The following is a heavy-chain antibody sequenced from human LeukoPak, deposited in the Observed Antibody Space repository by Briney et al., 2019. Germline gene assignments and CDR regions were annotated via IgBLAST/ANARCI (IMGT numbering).Heavy chain of an antibody. V-gene: IGHV3-74*01. D-gene: IGHD5-18*01. CDR3: AREKGNSYGYDY. Sequence: QTGGSLRLSCAASGFTFSSYWMHWVRQAPGKGLVWVSRINTDGSSTSYADSVKGRFTISRDNAKNSLYLQMNSLRAEDTAVYYCAREKGNSYGYDYWGQGTLVTVSS. J-gene: IGHJ4*02. CDR1: GFTFSSYW. CDR2: INTDGSST.